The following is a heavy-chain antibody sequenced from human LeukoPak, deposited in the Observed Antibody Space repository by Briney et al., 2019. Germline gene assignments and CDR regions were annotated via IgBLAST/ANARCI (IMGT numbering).Heavy chain of an antibody. J-gene: IGHJ6*02. V-gene: IGHV1-18*01. CDR1: GYTFTSYG. D-gene: IGHD6-13*01. Sequence: ASVKVSCKASGYTFTSYGISWVRQAPGQGLEWMGWISAYNGNTNYAQKLQGRVTMTTDTSTSTAYMELRSLRSDDTAVYYCARIGRVYSTYYYGMDVWGQGTTVTVSS. CDR3: ARIGRVYSTYYYGMDV. CDR2: ISAYNGNT.